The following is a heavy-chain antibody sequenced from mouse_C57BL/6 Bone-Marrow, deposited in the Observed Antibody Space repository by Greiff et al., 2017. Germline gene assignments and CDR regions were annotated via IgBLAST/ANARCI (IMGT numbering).Heavy chain of an antibody. CDR3: ALMTTVVATDFDV. D-gene: IGHD1-1*01. CDR2: IHPNSGST. CDR1: GYTFTSYW. V-gene: IGHV1-64*01. Sequence: QVQLQQPGAELVKPGASVKLSCKASGYTFTSYWMHWVKQRPGQGLEWIGMIHPNSGSTNYNEKFKSKATLTVDKSSSTAYMQLSSLTSEDSAVYYCALMTTVVATDFDVWGTGTTVTVSS. J-gene: IGHJ1*03.